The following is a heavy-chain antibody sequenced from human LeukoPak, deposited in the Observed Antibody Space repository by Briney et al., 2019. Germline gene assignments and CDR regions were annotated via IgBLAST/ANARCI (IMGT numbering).Heavy chain of an antibody. V-gene: IGHV3-74*01. J-gene: IGHJ4*02. CDR2: INSDGSIT. CDR3: AREPTSWYVDY. D-gene: IGHD6-13*01. Sequence: PGGSLRLSCAASGFTFSTSWMHWVRHAPGKGLVWVSRINSDGSITSYADSVKGRFTISRDNAKNTLNLQMNSLRAEDTAVYFCAREPTSWYVDYWGQGTLVTVSS. CDR1: GFTFSTSW.